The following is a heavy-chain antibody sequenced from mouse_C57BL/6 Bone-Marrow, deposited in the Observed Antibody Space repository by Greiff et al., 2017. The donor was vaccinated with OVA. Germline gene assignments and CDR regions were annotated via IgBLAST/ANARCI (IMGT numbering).Heavy chain of an antibody. J-gene: IGHJ1*03. CDR3: ARRQLRFYWYFDV. CDR2: IYPGSGST. CDR1: GYTFTSYW. D-gene: IGHD3-2*02. V-gene: IGHV1-55*01. Sequence: QVQLQQPGAELVKPGASVKMSCKASGYTFTSYWITWVKQRPGQGLEWIGDIYPGSGSTNYNEKFKSKVTLTVDTSSSTTYMQLSSLTSEDSAVYYCARRQLRFYWYFDVWGTGTTVTVSS.